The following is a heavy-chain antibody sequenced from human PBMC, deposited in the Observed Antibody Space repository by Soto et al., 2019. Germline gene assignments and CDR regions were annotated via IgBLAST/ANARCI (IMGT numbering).Heavy chain of an antibody. Sequence: QSQTLSLTCAISGDSVSSNSAAWNWIRQSPSGGLEWLGRTYHRSKWYNDYAVSVEDRITITPDTSKNQFSLQINSVTPEDTAVYYCARDDYSNGWFDAFDIWGQGTMVTVSS. CDR2: TYHRSKWYN. D-gene: IGHD6-19*01. J-gene: IGHJ3*02. CDR3: ARDDYSNGWFDAFDI. V-gene: IGHV6-1*01. CDR1: GDSVSSNSAA.